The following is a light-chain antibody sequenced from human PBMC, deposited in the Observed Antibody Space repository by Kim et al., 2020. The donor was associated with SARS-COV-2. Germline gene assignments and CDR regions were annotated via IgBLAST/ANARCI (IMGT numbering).Light chain of an antibody. J-gene: IGKJ4*01. Sequence: SASVGDIVTIPCRARKSISTYLKWYQQRPGKGTKLLIYVASSLQSGVPSRISGSGSGTDFTLTISSLHPEDCATYYCQQSYISPLTISGGTKLEI. V-gene: IGKV1-39*01. CDR2: VAS. CDR3: QQSYISPLT. CDR1: KSISTY.